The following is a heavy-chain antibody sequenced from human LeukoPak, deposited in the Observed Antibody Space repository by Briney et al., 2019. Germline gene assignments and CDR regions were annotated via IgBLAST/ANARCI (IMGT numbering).Heavy chain of an antibody. V-gene: IGHV3-7*01. Sequence: GGSLRLSCAASGFTFSSYWMSWVRQAPGKGLEWVANIKQDGSEKYYVDSVKGRFTISRDNSKNTLYLQMNSLRTEDTALYYCARDGGGYDNYYYYMDVWGKGTTVTVSS. J-gene: IGHJ6*03. CDR3: ARDGGGYDNYYYYMDV. D-gene: IGHD3-9*01. CDR2: IKQDGSEK. CDR1: GFTFSSYW.